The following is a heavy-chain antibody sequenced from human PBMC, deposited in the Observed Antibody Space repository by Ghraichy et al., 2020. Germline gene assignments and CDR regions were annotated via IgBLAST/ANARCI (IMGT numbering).Heavy chain of an antibody. J-gene: IGHJ3*02. Sequence: SETLSLTCTVSGGSVSSGSYYWSWIRQPPGKGLEWIGYIYYSGSTNYNPSLKSRVTISVDTSKNQFSLKLSSVTAADTALYYCARVGTDYDSSGYPDAFDIWVQGTMVTVSS. CDR2: IYYSGST. D-gene: IGHD3-22*01. CDR1: GGSVSSGSYY. CDR3: ARVGTDYDSSGYPDAFDI. V-gene: IGHV4-61*01.